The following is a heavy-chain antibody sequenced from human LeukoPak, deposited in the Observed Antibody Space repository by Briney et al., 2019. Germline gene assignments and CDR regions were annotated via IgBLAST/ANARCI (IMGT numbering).Heavy chain of an antibody. D-gene: IGHD6-13*01. J-gene: IGHJ4*02. CDR3: ARRDSSSWYYFDY. CDR2: IYYSGGT. Sequence: PSETLSLTCTVSGGSISSYYWSWIRQPPGKGLEWIGYIYYSGGTNYNPSLKSRVTISVDTSKNQFSLKLSSVTAADTAVYYCARRDSSSWYYFDYWGQGTLVTVSS. V-gene: IGHV4-59*08. CDR1: GGSISSYY.